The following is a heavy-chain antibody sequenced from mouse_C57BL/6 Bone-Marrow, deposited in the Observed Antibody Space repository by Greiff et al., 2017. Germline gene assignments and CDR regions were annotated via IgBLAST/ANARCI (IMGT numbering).Heavy chain of an antibody. CDR1: GYAFTNYL. J-gene: IGHJ1*03. V-gene: IGHV1-54*01. Sequence: VQGVESGAELVRPGTSVKVSCKASGYAFTNYLIEWVKQRPGQGLEWIGVINPGSGGTNYNEKFKGKATLTADKSSSTAYMQLSSLTSADSAVYVCAGGLLLCFDVWGTGTTVTVSS. CDR2: INPGSGGT. D-gene: IGHD2-13*01. CDR3: AGGLLLCFDV.